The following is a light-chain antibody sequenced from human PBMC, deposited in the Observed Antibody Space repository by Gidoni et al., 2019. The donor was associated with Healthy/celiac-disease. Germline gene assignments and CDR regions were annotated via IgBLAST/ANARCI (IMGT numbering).Light chain of an antibody. J-gene: IGKJ4*01. CDR2: AAS. Sequence: DMQMTQSPSSLSASVGDRVTITCRASQSISSYLNWYQQKPGKAPKLLIYAASSLQSGVLSRFSGSGSGTDFTLTISSLQPEDFATYYCQQSYSTPLLTFGGGTKVEIK. V-gene: IGKV1-39*01. CDR3: QQSYSTPLLT. CDR1: QSISSY.